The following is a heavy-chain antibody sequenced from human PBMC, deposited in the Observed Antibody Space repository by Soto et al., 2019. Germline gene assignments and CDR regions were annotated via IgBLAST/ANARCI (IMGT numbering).Heavy chain of an antibody. D-gene: IGHD5-12*01. CDR1: GYTFTSYY. Sequence: ASVNVSCKASGYTFTSYYMHWVRQAPGQGLEWMGIINPSGGSTTYAQKFQGRVTMTRDTSTSTVYMELSSLRSEDTAVYYCARGDIVAIFGMDVWGQGTTVTVS. CDR3: ARGDIVAIFGMDV. V-gene: IGHV1-46*01. CDR2: INPSGGST. J-gene: IGHJ6*02.